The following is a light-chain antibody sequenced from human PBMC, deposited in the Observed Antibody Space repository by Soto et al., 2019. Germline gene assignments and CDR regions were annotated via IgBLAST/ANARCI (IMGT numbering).Light chain of an antibody. CDR3: QSYHSSLSAAV. CDR1: SSNIGAGYD. CDR2: GDN. Sequence: QSVLTQPPSLSGAPGQRVTISCTGSSSNIGAGYDVHWYQQLPGTAPKLLIYGDNNRPSGVPDRFSGSRSGTSASLAITGLQAEDEADYYCQSYHSSLSAAVFGTGTKLTVL. J-gene: IGLJ1*01. V-gene: IGLV1-40*01.